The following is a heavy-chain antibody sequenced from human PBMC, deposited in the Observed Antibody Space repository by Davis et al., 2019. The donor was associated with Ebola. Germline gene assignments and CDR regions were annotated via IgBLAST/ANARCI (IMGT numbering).Heavy chain of an antibody. CDR2: IENDGSKK. Sequence: GGSLRLSCAASGFTFSSYAMSWVRQAPGKGLEWVATIENDGSKKYYMDSVKGRFTISRDNAKNSLFLQMNSLRADDTAVYYCASVVVGATIHWGQGTLVTVSS. CDR1: GFTFSSYA. V-gene: IGHV3-7*01. CDR3: ASVVVGATIH. D-gene: IGHD1-26*01. J-gene: IGHJ4*02.